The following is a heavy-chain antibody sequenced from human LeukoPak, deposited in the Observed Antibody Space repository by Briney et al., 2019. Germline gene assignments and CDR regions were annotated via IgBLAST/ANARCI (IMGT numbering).Heavy chain of an antibody. J-gene: IGHJ4*02. CDR3: AKDPSAFYYDSAVAFDS. CDR2: ITASGAST. Sequence: GGSLRLSCAASGFTFSTYAMSWVRQAPGKGLEWVSAITASGASTYHAESGEGRFTISRDNSKNTLYLQVNSLRAEATDVFSCAKDPSAFYYDSAVAFDSWGQGNLVIVSS. V-gene: IGHV3-23*01. CDR1: GFTFSTYA. D-gene: IGHD3-22*01.